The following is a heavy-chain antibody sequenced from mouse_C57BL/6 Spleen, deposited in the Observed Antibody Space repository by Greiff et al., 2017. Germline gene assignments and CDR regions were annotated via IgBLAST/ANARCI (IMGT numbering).Heavy chain of an antibody. D-gene: IGHD1-1*01. CDR1: GYTFTSYW. Sequence: QVQLKQPGAELVKPGASVKMSCKASGYTFTSYWITWVKQRPGQGLEWIGDFYPGSGSTNYNEKFKSKATLTVDTSSSPAYMKLSSLTSEDSAVYDGARGGYYDGSSGGFDYWGQGTTLTVSS. CDR3: ARGGYYDGSSGGFDY. CDR2: FYPGSGST. V-gene: IGHV1-55*01. J-gene: IGHJ2*01.